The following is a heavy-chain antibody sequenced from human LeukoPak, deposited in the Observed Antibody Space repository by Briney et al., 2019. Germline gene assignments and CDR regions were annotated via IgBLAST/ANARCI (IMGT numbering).Heavy chain of an antibody. V-gene: IGHV3-7*01. Sequence: GGSLRLSCAASGFTFSSYWMCWVRQAPGKGLEWVANIKQDGSEKYYVDSVKGRFTISRDNAKNSLYLQMNSLRAEDTAVYYCARDPYDILTGYYSLVYFDYWGQGTLVTVSS. J-gene: IGHJ4*02. CDR2: IKQDGSEK. CDR1: GFTFSSYW. CDR3: ARDPYDILTGYYSLVYFDY. D-gene: IGHD3-9*01.